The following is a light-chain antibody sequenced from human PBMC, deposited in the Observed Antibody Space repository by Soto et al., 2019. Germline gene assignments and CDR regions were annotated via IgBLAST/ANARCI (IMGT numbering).Light chain of an antibody. CDR3: QLYGSSPLVT. CDR1: QSVSSSY. CDR2: GAS. Sequence: EIVLTQSPGTLSLSPGERATLSCRASQSVSSSYLAWYQQKPGQAPRLLIYGASSRATGIPDRFSGSGSGTDFTLTISRLEPEDCAVYYCQLYGSSPLVTFGGGTKVEIK. V-gene: IGKV3-20*01. J-gene: IGKJ4*01.